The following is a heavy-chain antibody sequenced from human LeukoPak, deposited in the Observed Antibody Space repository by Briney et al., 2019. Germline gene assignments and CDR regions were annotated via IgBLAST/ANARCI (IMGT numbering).Heavy chain of an antibody. J-gene: IGHJ3*02. CDR3: AKEYDGELDNAFDI. V-gene: IGHV3-23*01. Sequence: GGSLRLSCAPSGFPFSSYAMSWVRQAPAKGLEWVSAISGSGGSTYYADSVKGRFTISRDNSKNTLYLQMNSLRAEDTAVYYCAKEYDGELDNAFDIWGQGTMVTVSS. CDR1: GFPFSSYA. D-gene: IGHD1-7*01. CDR2: ISGSGGST.